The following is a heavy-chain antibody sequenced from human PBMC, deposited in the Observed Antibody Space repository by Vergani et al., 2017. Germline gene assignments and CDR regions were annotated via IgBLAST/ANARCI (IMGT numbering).Heavy chain of an antibody. V-gene: IGHV3-23*01. CDR2: ISGSGGST. D-gene: IGHD4-17*01. J-gene: IGHJ4*02. CDR3: AKIGPYGDYGDHQIFDY. Sequence: VQLQESGPGLVKPSETLSLTCTVSGGSVSSGSYYWSWIRQPPGKGLEWVSAISGSGGSTYYADSVKGRFTISRDNSKNTLYLQMNSLRAEDTAVYYCAKIGPYGDYGDHQIFDYWGQGTLVTVSS. CDR1: GGSVSSGSYY.